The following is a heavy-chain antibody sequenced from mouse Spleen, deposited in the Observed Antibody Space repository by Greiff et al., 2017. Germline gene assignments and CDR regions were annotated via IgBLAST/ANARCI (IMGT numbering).Heavy chain of an antibody. J-gene: IGHJ4*01. V-gene: IGHV2-2*01. CDR2: IWSGGST. Sequence: VHLVESGPGLVQPSQSLSITCTVSGFSLTSYGVHWVRQSPGKGLEWLGVIWSGGSTDYNAAFISRLSISKDNSKSQVFFKMNSLQADDTAIYYCARKGVVATNGYAMDYWGQGTSVTVSS. CDR3: ARKGVVATNGYAMDY. D-gene: IGHD1-1*01. CDR1: GFSLTSYG.